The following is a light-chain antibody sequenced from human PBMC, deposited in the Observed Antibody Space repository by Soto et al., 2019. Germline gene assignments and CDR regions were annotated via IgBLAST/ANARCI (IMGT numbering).Light chain of an antibody. CDR1: QGITTF. Sequence: DIQMTQSPSAVSASVGDTVTVTCRASQGITTFLAWFRQRPGKVPERLIYGASSLQSGVPSRFSGRGSGTEFTLTISSMQPEDFGTYYCQQYGRSPFTFGPGTKVDIK. J-gene: IGKJ3*01. CDR2: GAS. V-gene: IGKV1-17*03. CDR3: QQYGRSPFT.